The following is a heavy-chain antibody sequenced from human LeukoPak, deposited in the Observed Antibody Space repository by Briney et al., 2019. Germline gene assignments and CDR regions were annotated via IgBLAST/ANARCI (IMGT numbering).Heavy chain of an antibody. J-gene: IGHJ5*02. V-gene: IGHV4-31*03. CDR1: GGSITSGTYY. CDR3: ARDGCSGTGCYGNWFDP. Sequence: SETLSLTCTVSGGSITSGTYYWSWIRQRPGKGLEWIGYTHYSGSTYNNPSLKSRVTILVDTSKNQLSLKLRSVTAADTAVYYCARDGCSGTGCYGNWFDPWGQGTLVTVSS. CDR2: THYSGST. D-gene: IGHD2-2*01.